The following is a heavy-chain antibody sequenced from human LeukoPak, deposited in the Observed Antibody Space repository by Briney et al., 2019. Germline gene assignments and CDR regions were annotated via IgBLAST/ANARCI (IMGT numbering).Heavy chain of an antibody. CDR3: ARRGDGGRSFDY. CDR1: VFTFSSYS. D-gene: IGHD2-15*01. Sequence: GGSLRLSCAASVFTFSSYSMNWVRQAPWKGLEWVSLIYSGGTTYYADSVKGRFTISRDNSKNTLYLQMNSLRAEDTAVYYCARRGDGGRSFDYWGQGTLVTVSS. J-gene: IGHJ4*02. CDR2: IYSGGTT. V-gene: IGHV3-53*01.